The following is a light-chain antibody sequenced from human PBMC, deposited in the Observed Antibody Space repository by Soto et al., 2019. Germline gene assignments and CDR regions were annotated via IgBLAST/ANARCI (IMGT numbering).Light chain of an antibody. J-gene: IGKJ4*01. V-gene: IGKV3-15*01. CDR2: GAS. CDR1: QSISSK. CDR3: QQYNNWPPLT. Sequence: EVVMTQSPATLPVSPGERVTLSCRASQSISSKLAWYQQKPGQAPRLLIYGASTRATDIPARFSGSGSGTEFTLTISSLQSEDFAVYYCQQYNNWPPLTFGGGTKVEIK.